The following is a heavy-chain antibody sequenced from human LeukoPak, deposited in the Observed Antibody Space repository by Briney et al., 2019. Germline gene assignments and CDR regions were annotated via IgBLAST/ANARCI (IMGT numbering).Heavy chain of an antibody. CDR2: ISGSGIHT. CDR3: ARQGEQCSGGGCYRWNWVDS. CDR1: GFISSDYY. Sequence: PGGSLRLSCAASGFISSDYYMNWIRQAPGKGLEWVSYISGSGIHTEYADSVKGRFTISRDNAKNSLYLQMNSLRAEDTAVYYCARQGEQCSGGGCYRWNWVDSWGQGTLVTVSS. D-gene: IGHD2-15*01. J-gene: IGHJ5*01. V-gene: IGHV3-11*03.